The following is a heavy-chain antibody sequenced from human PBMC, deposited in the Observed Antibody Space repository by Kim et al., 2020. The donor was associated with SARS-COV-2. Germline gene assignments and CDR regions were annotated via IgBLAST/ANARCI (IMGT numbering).Heavy chain of an antibody. J-gene: IGHJ4*02. Sequence: GGSLRLSCAASGFTFSSYEMNWVRQAPGKGLEWVSYINSRGATIYYADSVKGRFTISRDNAKTLLYLQMNSLRAEDTAVYFCARDVTSAAEGFWGQGTLVTVPS. CDR3: ARDVTSAAEGF. CDR1: GFTFSSYE. V-gene: IGHV3-48*03. D-gene: IGHD6-13*01. CDR2: INSRGATI.